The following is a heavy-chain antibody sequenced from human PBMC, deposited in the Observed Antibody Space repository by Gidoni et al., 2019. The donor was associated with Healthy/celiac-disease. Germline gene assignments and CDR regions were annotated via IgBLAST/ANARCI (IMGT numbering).Heavy chain of an antibody. Sequence: QVQLQESGPGLFKPSYTLSLTCPVSGGSLSSYYWSWIRQPPGKGLEWIGYIYYSGSTNYNPYLKSRVTISVDTSKNQFSLKLSSVTAADTAVYYCARDSYCGGDCYYRGSYWYFDLWGRGTLVTVSS. D-gene: IGHD2-21*01. CDR1: GGSLSSYY. CDR2: IYYSGST. V-gene: IGHV4-59*01. J-gene: IGHJ2*01. CDR3: ARDSYCGGDCYYRGSYWYFDL.